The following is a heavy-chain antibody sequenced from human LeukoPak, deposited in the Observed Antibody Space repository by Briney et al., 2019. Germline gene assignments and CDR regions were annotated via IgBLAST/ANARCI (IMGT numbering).Heavy chain of an antibody. V-gene: IGHV3-7*04. D-gene: IGHD3-9*01. CDR1: GFTFSSYW. J-gene: IGHJ4*02. CDR3: ARVGLLGQSAYDILTGYNYFDY. Sequence: GGSLRLSCAAPGFTFSSYWMSWVRQAPGKGLEWVANIKQDGSEKYYVDSVKGRFTISRDNAKNSLYLQMNSLRAEDTAVYYCARVGLLGQSAYDILTGYNYFDYWGQGTLVTVSS. CDR2: IKQDGSEK.